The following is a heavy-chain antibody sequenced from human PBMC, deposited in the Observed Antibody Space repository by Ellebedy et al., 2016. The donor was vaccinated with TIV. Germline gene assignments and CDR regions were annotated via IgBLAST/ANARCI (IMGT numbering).Heavy chain of an antibody. Sequence: SGPTLVKPTQTLTLTCTFSGFSLSTSGMCVSWIRQPPGKALEWLARIDWDDDKYYSTSLKTRLTISKDTSKNQVVLTMTNMDPVDTATYYCAHIGSGYDEYYFDYWGQGTLVTVSS. J-gene: IGHJ4*02. CDR2: IDWDDDK. CDR3: AHIGSGYDEYYFDY. V-gene: IGHV2-70*12. D-gene: IGHD5-12*01. CDR1: GFSLSTSGMC.